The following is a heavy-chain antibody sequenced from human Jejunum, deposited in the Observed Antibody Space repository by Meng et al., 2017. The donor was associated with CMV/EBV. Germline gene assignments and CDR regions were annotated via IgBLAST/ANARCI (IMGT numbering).Heavy chain of an antibody. CDR1: GFTFSDYY. CDR2: ISSSSTTV. D-gene: IGHD2-21*01. J-gene: IGHJ4*02. Sequence: SGFTFSDYYVSWMRQVPGKGLEWLSYISSSSTTVYYADSVKGRFTISRDDAKTSLYLQMNSLRADDTAVYFCARGGNFCGGDGWDSWGQGTLVTVSS. V-gene: IGHV3-11*01. CDR3: ARGGNFCGGDGWDS.